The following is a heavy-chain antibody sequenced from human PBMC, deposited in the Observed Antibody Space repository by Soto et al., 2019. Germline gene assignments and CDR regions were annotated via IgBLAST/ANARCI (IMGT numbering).Heavy chain of an antibody. CDR2: INHSGST. Sequence: PSETLSLTCAVYGGSFSGYYWSWIRQPPGKGLEWIGEINHSGSTNYNPSLKSRVTISVDTSKNQFSLKLSSVHAADTAVYYCGRLNRGVPTIYYHYRDVWGKGTTVTVSS. CDR3: GRLNRGVPTIYYHYRDV. D-gene: IGHD3-10*01. J-gene: IGHJ6*03. V-gene: IGHV4-34*01. CDR1: GGSFSGYY.